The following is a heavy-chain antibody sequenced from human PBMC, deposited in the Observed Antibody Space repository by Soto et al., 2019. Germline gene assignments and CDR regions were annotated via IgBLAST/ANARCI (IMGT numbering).Heavy chain of an antibody. CDR3: ARSWVTGKGGMDV. CDR1: GYTFTSYG. CDR2: INGYTGNT. V-gene: IGHV1-18*01. J-gene: IGHJ6*02. D-gene: IGHD3-16*01. Sequence: QVQLVQSGAEVKKPGASVKVSCKASGYTFTSYGFSWVRQAPGQGLEWMGWINGYTGNTHCAQKFQGRVTMTTDTSTSTAYMGLWTLTSDETAVYYCARSWVTGKGGMDVWGQGTTVTVSS.